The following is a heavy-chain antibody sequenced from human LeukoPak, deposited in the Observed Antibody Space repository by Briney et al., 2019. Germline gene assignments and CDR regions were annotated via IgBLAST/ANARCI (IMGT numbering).Heavy chain of an antibody. CDR2: MNPNRGNS. V-gene: IGHV1-8*03. CDR1: GYTFTNFE. Sequence: GASVKVSCKASGYTFTNFEVNWVRQAAGQGLEWMGWMNPNRGNSGFAQKFQGRVTITSDNSISTAYMEVSGLTPDDTAVYFCARVAPQWLAPIDYWGQGTLVIVSS. D-gene: IGHD6-19*01. CDR3: ARVAPQWLAPIDY. J-gene: IGHJ4*02.